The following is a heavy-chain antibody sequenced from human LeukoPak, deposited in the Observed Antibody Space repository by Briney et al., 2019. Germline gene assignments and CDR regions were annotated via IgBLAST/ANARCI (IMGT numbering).Heavy chain of an antibody. J-gene: IGHJ3*02. CDR3: ARVMDIVAANDAFDI. D-gene: IGHD5-12*01. CDR2: MNPNSGNT. Sequence: GASVKVSCRASGYTFTSYDINWVRQATGQGLEWMGWMNPNSGNTGYAQKFQGRVTMTRNTSISTAYMELSSLRSEDTAVYYCARVMDIVAANDAFDIWGQGTMATVSS. CDR1: GYTFTSYD. V-gene: IGHV1-8*01.